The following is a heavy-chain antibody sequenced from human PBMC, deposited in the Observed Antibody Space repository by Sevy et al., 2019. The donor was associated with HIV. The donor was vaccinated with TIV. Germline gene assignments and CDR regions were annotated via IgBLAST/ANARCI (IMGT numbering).Heavy chain of an antibody. CDR1: GFTFDDYG. CDR3: ARAGYSYGNGYFDY. J-gene: IGHJ4*02. D-gene: IGHD5-18*01. V-gene: IGHV3-20*04. CDR2: INWNGGST. Sequence: GGSLRLSCAASGFTFDDYGMSWVRKAPGKGLEWVSGINWNGGSTGYADSVKGRFTISRDNAKNSLDLQMNSLRVEDTALYYCARAGYSYGNGYFDYWGQGTLVTVSS.